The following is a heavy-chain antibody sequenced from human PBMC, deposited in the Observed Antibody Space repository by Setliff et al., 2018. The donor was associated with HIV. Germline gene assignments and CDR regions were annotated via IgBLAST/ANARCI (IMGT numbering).Heavy chain of an antibody. CDR1: GGSISNNYW. CDR3: ARGGPTVAYGVDV. Sequence: SETLSLTCAVSGGSISNNYWWSGVRQHPGKGLEWIGEINLSGGTNYIPSLKSRLTISVDKSKNQVSMNLNSVTAADTAIYYCARGGPTVAYGVDVSGQGTTVTVSS. V-gene: IGHV4-4*02. CDR2: INLSGGT. J-gene: IGHJ6*02. D-gene: IGHD4-17*01.